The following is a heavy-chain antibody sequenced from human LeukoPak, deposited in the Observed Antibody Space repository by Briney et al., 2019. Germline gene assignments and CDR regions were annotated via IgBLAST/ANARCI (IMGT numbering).Heavy chain of an antibody. CDR2: IIPIFGTA. Sequence: ASVKVSCKASGGTFSSYAISWVRQAPGQGLEWMGGIIPIFGTANYAQKFQGRVTITADKSTSTAYMELSSLRSEDTAVYYCARGGRITMADAFDIWGQGTMVTVSS. V-gene: IGHV1-69*06. CDR1: GGTFSSYA. J-gene: IGHJ3*02. CDR3: ARGGRITMADAFDI. D-gene: IGHD3-10*01.